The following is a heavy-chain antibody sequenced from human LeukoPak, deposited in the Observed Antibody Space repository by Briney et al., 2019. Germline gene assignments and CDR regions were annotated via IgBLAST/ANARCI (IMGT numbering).Heavy chain of an antibody. CDR2: INHSGST. J-gene: IGHJ4*02. D-gene: IGHD4-17*01. CDR1: GGSFSGYY. V-gene: IGHV4-34*01. CDR3: ARGPDYGEDY. Sequence: PSETLSLTCAVYGGSFSGYYWSWIRQPPGKGLEWIGEINHSGSTNYNPSLKSRVTISADTSKNQFSLKLSSVTAADTAVYYCARGPDYGEDYWGQGALVTVSS.